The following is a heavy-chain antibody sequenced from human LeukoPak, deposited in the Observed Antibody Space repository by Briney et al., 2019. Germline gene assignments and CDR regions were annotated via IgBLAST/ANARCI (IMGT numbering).Heavy chain of an antibody. J-gene: IGHJ6*04. CDR1: GGPISSGGYY. D-gene: IGHD2-2*01. CDR3: ARDAIPAATPYYYYGMDV. CDR2: IYYSGST. V-gene: IGHV4-31*03. Sequence: SQTLSLTCTVSGGPISSGGYYWSWIRQHPGKGLEWIGYIYYSGSTHYNPSLKSRVTISVDTSKNQFSLKLSSVTAADTAVYYCARDAIPAATPYYYYGMDVWGKGTTVTVSS.